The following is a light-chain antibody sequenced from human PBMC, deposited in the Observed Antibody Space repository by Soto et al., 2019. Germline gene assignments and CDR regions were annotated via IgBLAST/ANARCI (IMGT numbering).Light chain of an antibody. CDR3: CSFTANSTFV. Sequence: SVLAQSASVSGSPGQSITISCTGSSSDVGGFKFVSWYQQHPGKVPKLIIYEVSHRLSGVSDRLSGSKSGNTASLTISGLQAEDEADYYCCSFTANSTFVFGGGTQLTVL. J-gene: IGLJ3*02. CDR1: SSDVGGFKF. CDR2: EVS. V-gene: IGLV2-14*01.